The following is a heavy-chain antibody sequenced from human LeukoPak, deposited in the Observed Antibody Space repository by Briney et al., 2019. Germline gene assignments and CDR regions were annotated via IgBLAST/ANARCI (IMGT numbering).Heavy chain of an antibody. Sequence: GGSLRLSCAASGFTFSSYSMNWVRQAPGKGLEWVSYISSSSSTIYYADSVKGRFTISRDNAKNSLYLQMNSLRAGDTAVYYCARVQGYCSSTSCSIYYYYYYMDVWGKGTTVTVSS. J-gene: IGHJ6*03. CDR3: ARVQGYCSSTSCSIYYYYYYMDV. D-gene: IGHD2-2*01. CDR1: GFTFSSYS. CDR2: ISSSSSTI. V-gene: IGHV3-48*01.